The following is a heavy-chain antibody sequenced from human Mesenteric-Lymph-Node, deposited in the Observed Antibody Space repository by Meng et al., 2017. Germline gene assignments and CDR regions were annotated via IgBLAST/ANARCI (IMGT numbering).Heavy chain of an antibody. J-gene: IGHJ3*02. CDR2: ISSSGETI. V-gene: IGHV3-48*03. CDR1: GFSFRDYE. D-gene: IGHD6-13*01. CDR3: ARDLPRGIASAFDI. Sequence: GGSLRLSCAASGFSFRDYEMNWVRQAPGKGLEWISYISSSGETIKYADSVKGRFSISRDNAKHSLYLQMNSLRAEDTAVYYCARDLPRGIASAFDIWGQGTMVTVSS.